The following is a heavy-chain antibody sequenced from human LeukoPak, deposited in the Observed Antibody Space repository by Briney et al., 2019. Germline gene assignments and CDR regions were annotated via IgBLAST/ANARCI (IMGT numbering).Heavy chain of an antibody. Sequence: SETLSLTCAVYGRPFSGYYWSWIRQPPGKGLEWIGEINHSGSTNYNPSLKSRVTMSVDTSKNQFSLKVSSVTAADTAVYYCARLGSDYYYYYGMDVWGQGTTVTVSS. CDR2: INHSGST. V-gene: IGHV4-34*01. D-gene: IGHD7-27*01. CDR3: ARLGSDYYYYYGMDV. J-gene: IGHJ6*02. CDR1: GRPFSGYY.